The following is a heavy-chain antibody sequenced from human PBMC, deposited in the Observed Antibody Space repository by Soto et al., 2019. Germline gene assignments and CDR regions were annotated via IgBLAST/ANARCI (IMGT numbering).Heavy chain of an antibody. J-gene: IGHJ4*02. CDR3: ARMSMAPR. CDR1: GGSFSGYF. V-gene: IGHV4-34*01. Sequence: QVQLQQWGAGLLKPSETLSLTCAVYGGSFSGYFWSWIRQPPGKGLEWIGEINHSGSTNYNPSLKRRVPISVDTSKNQFSLKLTSVTAADTAVYYCARMSMAPRWGQGTLVTVSS. CDR2: INHSGST. D-gene: IGHD6-6*01.